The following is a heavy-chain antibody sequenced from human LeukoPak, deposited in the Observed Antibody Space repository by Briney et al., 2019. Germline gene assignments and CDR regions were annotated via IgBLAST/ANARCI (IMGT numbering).Heavy chain of an antibody. Sequence: SETLSLTCTVSGDSISGNYWTWIRQPPGKGLEWIGYIYYSGSAYYNPSLKSRVTMSLDTSKNQFSLKLSSVTAADTAVYYCARLTYYYDSSPIDYWGQGTLVT. D-gene: IGHD3-22*01. V-gene: IGHV4-59*06. CDR3: ARLTYYYDSSPIDY. CDR2: IYYSGSA. J-gene: IGHJ4*02. CDR1: GDSISGNY.